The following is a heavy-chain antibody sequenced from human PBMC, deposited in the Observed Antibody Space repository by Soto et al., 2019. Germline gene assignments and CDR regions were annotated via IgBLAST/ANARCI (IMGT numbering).Heavy chain of an antibody. D-gene: IGHD2-21*02. CDR3: TRVVCGGDCYYYYYYNGMDG. CDR2: IYYSGST. V-gene: IGHV4-31*03. Sequence: PSETLSLTCTVSGGSISSGGYYWSWIRQHPGKGLEWIGYIYYSGSTYYNPSLKSRVTISVDTSKNQFSLKLSSVTAADTAVYYCTRVVCGGDCYYYYYYNGMDGWGQGSTVTVSS. J-gene: IGHJ6*02. CDR1: GGSISSGGYY.